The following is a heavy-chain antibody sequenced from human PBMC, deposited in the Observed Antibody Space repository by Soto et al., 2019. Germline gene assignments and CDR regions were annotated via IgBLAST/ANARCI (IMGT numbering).Heavy chain of an antibody. Sequence: SETLSLTCAVSGGSISSGGYSWSWIRQPPGKGLEWIGHVYYSGVYYSGSTNYNPSLKSRVTISADTSKNQLSLRLSSVTAADTAVYYCARDVVGPFDYWGQGTLVTVSS. J-gene: IGHJ4*02. CDR3: ARDVVGPFDY. D-gene: IGHD2-21*01. V-gene: IGHV4-61*08. CDR2: VYYSGVYYSGST. CDR1: GGSISSGGYS.